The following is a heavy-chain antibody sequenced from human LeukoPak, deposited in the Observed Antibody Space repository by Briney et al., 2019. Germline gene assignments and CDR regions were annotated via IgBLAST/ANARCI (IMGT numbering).Heavy chain of an antibody. CDR1: GFTFSSYE. Sequence: GGSLRLSCAASGFTFSSYEMNWVRQAPGKGLEWVSYISSSGSTIYYADSVKGRFTISRDNAKNSLDLQMNSLRAEDTAVYYCARDSYGMDVWGQGTTVTVSS. CDR2: ISSSGSTI. J-gene: IGHJ6*02. CDR3: ARDSYGMDV. V-gene: IGHV3-48*03.